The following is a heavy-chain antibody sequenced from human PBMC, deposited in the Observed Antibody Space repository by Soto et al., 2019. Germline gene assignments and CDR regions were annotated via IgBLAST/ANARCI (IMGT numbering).Heavy chain of an antibody. CDR3: ARDLGYSSYENDFDY. CDR2: ISAYNGNT. Sequence: ASVKVSCKASGYTFTSYGISWVRQAPGQGLEWMGWISAYNGNTNYAQKLQGRVTMTTDTSTSTAYMELRSLRSDDTAVYYCARDLGYSSYENDFDYWGQGTLVTVSS. CDR1: GYTFTSYG. D-gene: IGHD5-12*01. V-gene: IGHV1-18*01. J-gene: IGHJ4*02.